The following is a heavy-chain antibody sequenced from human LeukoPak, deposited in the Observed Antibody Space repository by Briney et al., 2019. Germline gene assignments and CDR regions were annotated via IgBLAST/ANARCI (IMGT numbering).Heavy chain of an antibody. J-gene: IGHJ3*02. CDR2: IKSKTNGGTI. V-gene: IGHV3-15*01. Sequence: ARCLRLSCEASRFTFSNAWMSWVRQAPGKGLEWVGRIKSKTNGGTIDYAAPVKGRFAISRDESQKTLYLQMNSRKSEDTAVYYCTTERPAPGAFDIWDQGTVVTVFS. CDR3: TTERPAPGAFDI. CDR1: RFTFSNAW.